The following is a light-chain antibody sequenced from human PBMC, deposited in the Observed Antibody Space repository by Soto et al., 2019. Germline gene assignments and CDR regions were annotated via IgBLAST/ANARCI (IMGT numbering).Light chain of an antibody. CDR2: AAS. CDR1: QSISSY. CDR3: QQSYSTPPT. J-gene: IGKJ5*01. Sequence: DIQMTQSPSSLSASVGDRVTITCRASQSISSYLNWYQQKPGKAPKLLIYAASSLQSGVPSRFSGSGSGTDFTLTISSLQPEDFATYYCQQSYSTPPTFGQGTRLRL. V-gene: IGKV1-39*01.